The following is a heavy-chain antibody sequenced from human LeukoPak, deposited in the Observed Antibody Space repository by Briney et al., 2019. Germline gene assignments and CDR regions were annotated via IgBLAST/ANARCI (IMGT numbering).Heavy chain of an antibody. CDR2: ISSSSSYI. V-gene: IGHV3-21*01. Sequence: PGGSLRLSCAASGFTFSSYSMNWDRQAPGKGLEWVSSISSSSSYIYYADSVKGRFTISRENAKNSLYLQMNSLRAEDTAVYYCARDLSGYDPTYYFDYWGQGTLVTVSS. CDR3: ARDLSGYDPTYYFDY. J-gene: IGHJ4*02. D-gene: IGHD5-12*01. CDR1: GFTFSSYS.